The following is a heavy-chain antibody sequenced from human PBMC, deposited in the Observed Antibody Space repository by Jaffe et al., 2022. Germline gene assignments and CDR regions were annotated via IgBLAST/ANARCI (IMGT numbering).Heavy chain of an antibody. CDR2: IIPIFGTA. CDR1: GGTFSSYA. Sequence: QVQLVQSGAEVKKPGSSVKVSCKASGGTFSSYAISWVRQAPGQGLEWMGGIIPIFGTANYAQKFQGRVTITTDESTSTAYMELSSLRSEDTAVYYCARGADKYSSGWYGWEIFDYWGQGTLVTVSS. J-gene: IGHJ4*02. D-gene: IGHD6-19*01. CDR3: ARGADKYSSGWYGWEIFDY. V-gene: IGHV1-69*05.